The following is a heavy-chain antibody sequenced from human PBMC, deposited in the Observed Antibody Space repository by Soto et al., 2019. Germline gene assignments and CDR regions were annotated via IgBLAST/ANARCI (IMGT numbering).Heavy chain of an antibody. J-gene: IGHJ6*02. Sequence: GGSLRLSCAASGFTFSSYGMHWVRQAPGRGLEWVAVIWYDGSNKYYADSVKGRFTISRDNSKNTLYLQMNSLRAEDTAVYYCARRGCIAAAGTSYYYYGMDGWGQGTTVTVSS. CDR1: GFTFSSYG. D-gene: IGHD6-13*01. CDR3: ARRGCIAAAGTSYYYYGMDG. CDR2: IWYDGSNK. V-gene: IGHV3-33*01.